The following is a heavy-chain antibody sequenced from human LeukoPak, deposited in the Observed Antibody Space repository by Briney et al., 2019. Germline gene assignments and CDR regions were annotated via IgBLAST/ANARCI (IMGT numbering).Heavy chain of an antibody. J-gene: IGHJ4*02. Sequence: SETLSLTCTVSGGAISSYYWSWIRRPPGKGLEWIGYINYSGSTNYNPSLKSRVTISVDTSKNQFSLKLSSVTAADTAVYYCARGSGYGGFDYWGQGTLVTVSS. CDR3: ARGSGYGGFDY. CDR1: GGAISSYY. CDR2: INYSGST. V-gene: IGHV4-59*01. D-gene: IGHD5-12*01.